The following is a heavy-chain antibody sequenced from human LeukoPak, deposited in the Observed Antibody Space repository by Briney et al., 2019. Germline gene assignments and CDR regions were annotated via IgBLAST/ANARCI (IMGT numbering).Heavy chain of an antibody. D-gene: IGHD3-16*02. CDR2: FSGDGGST. Sequence: PGGSLRLSCATPGFTFVDYAMHSVRQAPGKGLEWVSLFSGDGGSTYYADSVKGRFTISRDNSKNSLYLQMNSLRTEDTALYYCAKDNIADYWGQGTLVTVSS. CDR3: AKDNIADY. CDR1: GFTFVDYA. J-gene: IGHJ4*02. V-gene: IGHV3-43*02.